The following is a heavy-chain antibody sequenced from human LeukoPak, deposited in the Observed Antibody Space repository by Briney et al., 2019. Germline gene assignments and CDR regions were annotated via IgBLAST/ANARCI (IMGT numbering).Heavy chain of an antibody. V-gene: IGHV3-23*01. J-gene: IGHJ4*01. D-gene: IGHD6-19*01. CDR2: LSGSGNTT. CDR3: AKGIYSSGWSYFDY. CDR1: GLTLSNSA. Sequence: GGSLRLSCAASGLTLSNSAMSWVRQAPGKGLEWVSTLSGSGNTTYYADSVKGRFTISGDNSKNTLYLQMNSLRAEDTAVYYCAKGIYSSGWSYFDYWGHGTLVTVSS.